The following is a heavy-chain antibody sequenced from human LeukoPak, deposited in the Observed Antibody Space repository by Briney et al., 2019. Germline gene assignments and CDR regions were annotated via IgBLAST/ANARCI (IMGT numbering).Heavy chain of an antibody. D-gene: IGHD2-2*01. Sequence: GGSLRLSCAASGFTFSSYWMHWVRQAPGKGLVWVSRINSDGSSTSYADSVKGRFTISRDNSKNTLYLQMNSLRAEDTAVYYCAKVGVPATMELGTRGVATTIELDYWGQGTLVTVSS. J-gene: IGHJ4*02. CDR1: GFTFSSYW. CDR2: INSDGSST. CDR3: AKVGVPATMELGTRGVATTIELDY. V-gene: IGHV3-74*01.